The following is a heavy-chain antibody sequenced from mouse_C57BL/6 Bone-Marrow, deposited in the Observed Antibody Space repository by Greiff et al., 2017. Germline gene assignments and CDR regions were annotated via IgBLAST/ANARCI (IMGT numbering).Heavy chain of an antibody. Sequence: EVKVVEPGGDLVKPGGSLKLSCAASGFTFSSYGMSWVRQTPDKRLEWVATISSGGSYTYYTESVKGRFTIAIANTKYTLYLQMSSRKSEDTAMYYCSRKCLENFTFWGQGTTLTVSS. CDR1: GFTFSSYG. CDR3: SRKCLENFTF. V-gene: IGHV5-6*01. D-gene: IGHD1-3*01. CDR2: ISSGGSYT. J-gene: IGHJ2*01.